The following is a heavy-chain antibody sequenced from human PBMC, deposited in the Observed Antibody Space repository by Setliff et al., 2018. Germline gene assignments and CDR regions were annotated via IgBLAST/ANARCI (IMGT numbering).Heavy chain of an antibody. CDR3: AKDLGDDGHYYYYMDV. Sequence: LRLSCAASGFTFNNYAMSWVRQAPGKRLEWVSVVYRGGSTTFYADSVKGRFTISRDDSKNTLYLQMNSLTVDDTAVYYCAKDLGDDGHYYYYMDVWGKGTTVTVSS. J-gene: IGHJ6*03. CDR2: VYRGGSTT. D-gene: IGHD4-17*01. CDR1: GFTFNNYA. V-gene: IGHV3-23*03.